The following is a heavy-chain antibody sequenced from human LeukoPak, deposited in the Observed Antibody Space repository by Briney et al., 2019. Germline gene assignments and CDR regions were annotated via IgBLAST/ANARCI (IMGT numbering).Heavy chain of an antibody. J-gene: IGHJ5*02. D-gene: IGHD2-2*01. CDR1: DASISSTDW. CDR2: MHHSGRT. Sequence: SGTLSLTCAISDASISSTDWWIWVRQPPGKGLEWIGEMHHSGRTNYDPSLKSRITISVDKSKNQVFLRLNSVAAADTALYYCARAQEGCSRASCYLEPWGQGTLVTVSS. CDR3: ARAQEGCSRASCYLEP. V-gene: IGHV4-4*02.